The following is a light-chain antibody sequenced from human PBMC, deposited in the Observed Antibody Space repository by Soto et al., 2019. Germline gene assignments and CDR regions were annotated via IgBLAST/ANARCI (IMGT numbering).Light chain of an antibody. CDR3: QHRGT. J-gene: IGKJ5*01. Sequence: EIVLTQSPVTLSLSPGERATLSCRASQSVSNYLGWYQQKPGQAPRLLIYDASNRATGIPARFSGSGSVTDFTLTISSLETEDFAVYYCQHRGTFGQGTRLEIK. V-gene: IGKV3-11*01. CDR2: DAS. CDR1: QSVSNY.